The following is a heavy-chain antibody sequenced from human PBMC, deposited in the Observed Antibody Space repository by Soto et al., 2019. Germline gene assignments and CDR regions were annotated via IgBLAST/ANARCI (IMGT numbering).Heavy chain of an antibody. CDR3: ARQIVELIPYFDH. V-gene: IGHV3-23*01. CDR2: ISHRSATT. J-gene: IGHJ4*02. CDR1: GFTFSIYA. D-gene: IGHD3-22*01. Sequence: PGGSLRLSCVASGFTFSIYAMSWVRQAPGKGLKWVSTISHRSATTYYADSVKGRFTVSRDNSKNTLYLQMNSLRAEDTAVYYCARQIVELIPYFDHWGQGSLVTVSS.